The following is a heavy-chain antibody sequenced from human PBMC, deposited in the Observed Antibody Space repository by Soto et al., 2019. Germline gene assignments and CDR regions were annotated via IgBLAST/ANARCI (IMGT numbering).Heavy chain of an antibody. CDR2: ISYDGHNK. Sequence: QVQLVESGGGVVQPGGSLRLSCTASGFTFTTFGIHWVRQAPGKGLEWVALISYDGHNKYYSDSVKGRFTISRDNYKNTLSLQMNSLRAEDTAVYYCAKDLQAYGDYNYYYYGVDVGGQGTTVSVSS. J-gene: IGHJ6*02. CDR1: GFTFTTFG. CDR3: AKDLQAYGDYNYYYYGVDV. V-gene: IGHV3-30*18. D-gene: IGHD4-17*01.